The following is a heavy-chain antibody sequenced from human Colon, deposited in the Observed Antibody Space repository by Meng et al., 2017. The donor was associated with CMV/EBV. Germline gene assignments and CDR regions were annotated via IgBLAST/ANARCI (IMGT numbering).Heavy chain of an antibody. J-gene: IGHJ6*02. CDR2: ISSTSTYR. V-gene: IGHV3-21*01. CDR1: GFTFSGYS. Sequence: GESLKISCKVSGFTFSGYSMNWVRQAPGKGLEWVSSISSTSTYRWYADSMKGRFTISRDNAKNSLYLQMKGLRVEDTAVYYCARGAVGFYGIDVWGQGTTVTVSS. D-gene: IGHD6-19*01. CDR3: ARGAVGFYGIDV.